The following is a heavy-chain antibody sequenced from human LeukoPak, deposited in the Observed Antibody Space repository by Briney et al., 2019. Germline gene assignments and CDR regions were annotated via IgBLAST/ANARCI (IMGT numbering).Heavy chain of an antibody. CDR1: GFTFSSYE. CDR3: ARDYDILTGYSPRKY. V-gene: IGHV3-48*03. Sequence: GGSLCLSCAASGFTFSSYEMNWVRQAPGKGLEWVSYISSSGSTIYYADSVKGRFTISRDNAKNSLYLQMNSLRAEDTAVYYCARDYDILTGYSPRKYWGQGTLVTVSS. CDR2: ISSSGSTI. D-gene: IGHD3-9*01. J-gene: IGHJ4*02.